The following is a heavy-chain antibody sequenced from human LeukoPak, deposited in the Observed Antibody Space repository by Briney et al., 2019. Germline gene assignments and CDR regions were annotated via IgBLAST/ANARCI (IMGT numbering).Heavy chain of an antibody. CDR1: GFTLSGYW. J-gene: IGHJ4*02. CDR3: ARGGHRQKEF. D-gene: IGHD3-10*01. Sequence: GGSLRLSCAASGFTLSGYWMTWVRQSPGKGLEWVALIKPDGSDKYYVDSVKGRFTISRDNAKNSLYLQMSSLRAEDTAVYYCARGGHRQKEFWGQGTLVTVSS. CDR2: IKPDGSDK. V-gene: IGHV3-7*01.